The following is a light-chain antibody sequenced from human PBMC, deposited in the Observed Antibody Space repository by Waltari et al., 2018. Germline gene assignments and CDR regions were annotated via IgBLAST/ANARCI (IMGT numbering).Light chain of an antibody. CDR1: QSVSSSY. Sequence: EIVLTQSPGTLSLSPGERATLSCRASQSVSSSYLAWYQQKPGQAPRLRSYGASSRATGIPDRFSGSGSGTDFTLTISRLEPEDFAVYYCQQYGSSPPVYTFGQGTKLEIK. CDR3: QQYGSSPPVYT. CDR2: GAS. V-gene: IGKV3-20*01. J-gene: IGKJ2*01.